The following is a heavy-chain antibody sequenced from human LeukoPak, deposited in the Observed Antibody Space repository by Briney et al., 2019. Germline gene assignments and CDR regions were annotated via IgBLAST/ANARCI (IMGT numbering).Heavy chain of an antibody. CDR1: GLTFSSYS. D-gene: IGHD6-13*01. CDR2: ISSSSSPI. CDR3: VRELSGILGFDY. V-gene: IGHV3-48*01. Sequence: GESLRLSCVVSGLTFSSYSMNWVRQAPGKGLEWVSYISSSSSPIYDSDSVKGRFTISRDNAKNSLYLEMNSLRAEGTAVYYCVRELSGILGFDYWGRGTLVTVSS. J-gene: IGHJ4*02.